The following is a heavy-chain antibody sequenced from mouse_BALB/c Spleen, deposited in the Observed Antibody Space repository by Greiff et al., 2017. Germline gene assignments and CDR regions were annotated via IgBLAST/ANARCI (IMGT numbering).Heavy chain of an antibody. D-gene: IGHD2-14*01. V-gene: IGHV1-9*01. CDR1: GYTFSSYW. CDR2: ILPGSGST. Sequence: QVQLKQSGAELMKPGASVKISCKATGYTFSSYWIEWVKQRPGHGLEWIGEILPGSGSTNYNEKFKGKATFTADTSSNTAYMQLSSLTSEDSAVYYCARSAYYRYDRYAMDYWGQGTSVTVSS. CDR3: ARSAYYRYDRYAMDY. J-gene: IGHJ4*01.